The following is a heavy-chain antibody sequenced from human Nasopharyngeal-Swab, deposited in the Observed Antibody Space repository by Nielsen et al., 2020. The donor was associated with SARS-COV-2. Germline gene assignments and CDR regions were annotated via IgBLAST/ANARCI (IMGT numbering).Heavy chain of an antibody. D-gene: IGHD3-22*01. J-gene: IGHJ6*03. CDR2: IIPILGIA. CDR1: GYTFTSYA. Sequence: SVKVSCKASGYTFTSYAMNWVRQAPGQGLEWMRRIIPILGIANYAQKFQGRVTITADKSTSTAYMELSSLRSEDTAVYYCARDGTRITMIVVESLDYMDVWGKGTTVTVSS. V-gene: IGHV1-69*04. CDR3: ARDGTRITMIVVESLDYMDV.